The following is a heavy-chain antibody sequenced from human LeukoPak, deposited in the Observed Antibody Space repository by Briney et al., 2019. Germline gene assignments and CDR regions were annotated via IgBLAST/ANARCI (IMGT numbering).Heavy chain of an antibody. CDR2: IKQDGSEK. CDR1: GFTFSTYW. V-gene: IGHV3-7*04. J-gene: IGHJ4*02. CDR3: AKEKHYYGSIVAY. Sequence: GGSLRLSCAASGFTFSTYWMSWVRQAPGKGLEWVANIKQDGSEKYYVDSVKGRFSISRDNAGNSLYLKMHSLRAEDTAIYYCAKEKHYYGSIVAYWGQGTLVTVSS. D-gene: IGHD3-10*01.